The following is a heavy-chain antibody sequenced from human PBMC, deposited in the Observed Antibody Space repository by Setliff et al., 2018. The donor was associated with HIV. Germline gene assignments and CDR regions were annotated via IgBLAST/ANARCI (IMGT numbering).Heavy chain of an antibody. CDR1: GFSFSSYW. D-gene: IGHD2-15*01. V-gene: IGHV3-7*01. CDR2: IKQDGSEK. J-gene: IGHJ6*03. CDR3: ARDATRGGDMDV. Sequence: QPGGSLRLSCAASGFSFSSYWMSWVRQAPGKGLGWVANIKQDGSEKYYVDSVRGRFTISRDNAKNSLYLQMNSLRAEDTAVYYCARDATRGGDMDVWAKGTTVTVSS.